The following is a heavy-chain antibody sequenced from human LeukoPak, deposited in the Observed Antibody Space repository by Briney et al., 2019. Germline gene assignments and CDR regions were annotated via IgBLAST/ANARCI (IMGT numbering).Heavy chain of an antibody. Sequence: SETLSLTCTVSGGSISSYYWSWIRQPPGKGLEWIGYIYYSGSTNYNPSLKSRVTISVDTSKNQFSLKLSSVTAADTAVYYCARSLPYYYDSSGYLATEFDYWGQGTLVTVSS. J-gene: IGHJ4*02. CDR3: ARSLPYYYDSSGYLATEFDY. D-gene: IGHD3-22*01. V-gene: IGHV4-59*01. CDR1: GGSISSYY. CDR2: IYYSGST.